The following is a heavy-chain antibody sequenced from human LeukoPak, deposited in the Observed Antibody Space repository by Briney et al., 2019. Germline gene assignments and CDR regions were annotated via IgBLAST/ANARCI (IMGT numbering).Heavy chain of an antibody. CDR3: AREDDSSGYYPH. V-gene: IGHV3-48*03. Sequence: PGGSLRLSCAASGFTFSSYEMNWVRQAPGKGLEWVSYISSSGSTIYYADSVKGLFTISRDNAKNSLYLQMNSLRAEDTAVYYCAREDDSSGYYPHWGQGTLVTVSS. CDR2: ISSSGSTI. J-gene: IGHJ4*02. D-gene: IGHD3-22*01. CDR1: GFTFSSYE.